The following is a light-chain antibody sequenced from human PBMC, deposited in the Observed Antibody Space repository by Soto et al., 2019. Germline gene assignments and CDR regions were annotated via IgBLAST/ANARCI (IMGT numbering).Light chain of an antibody. CDR1: ISDFVVYNY. J-gene: IGLJ2*01. CDR3: SSYTTSRTVL. Sequence: QSALTQPASVSGSPGQSITISCSGTISDFVVYNYVSWYQQHPGKAPKLMLYGVSKRPSGVSNRFSGSKSGNTASLTISGLQAEDEADYYCSSYTTSRTVLFGGGTKLTVL. CDR2: GVS. V-gene: IGLV2-14*01.